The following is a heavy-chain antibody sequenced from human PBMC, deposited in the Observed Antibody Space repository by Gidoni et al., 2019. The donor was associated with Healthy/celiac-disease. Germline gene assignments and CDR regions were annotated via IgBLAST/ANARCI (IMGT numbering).Heavy chain of an antibody. J-gene: IGHJ6*02. CDR3: AKIIAARLFYGMDV. V-gene: IGHV3-23*01. CDR2: ISGSGGST. Sequence: EVQLLESGGGLVQPGGSLGLSCAASGFTFSSYAMSWVRQAPGKGLEWVSAISGSGGSTYYADSVKGRFTISRDKSKNTLYLQMNSLRAEDTAVYYCAKIIAARLFYGMDVWGQGTTVTVSS. CDR1: GFTFSSYA. D-gene: IGHD6-6*01.